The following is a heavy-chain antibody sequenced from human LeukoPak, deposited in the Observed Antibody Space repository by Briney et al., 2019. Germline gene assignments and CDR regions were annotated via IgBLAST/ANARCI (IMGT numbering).Heavy chain of an antibody. CDR1: GYSISSGYY. V-gene: IGHV4-38-2*02. CDR3: ARDHLANLASRLFDP. D-gene: IGHD3-3*01. CDR2: IHHSGRT. J-gene: IGHJ5*02. Sequence: SETLSLTCTVSGYSISSGYYWGWIRQPPGKGLEWIGSIHHSGRTYYNPSLKSRVTISVDTSKNQFSLKLSSVTAADTAVYYCARDHLANLASRLFDPWGQGTLVTVSS.